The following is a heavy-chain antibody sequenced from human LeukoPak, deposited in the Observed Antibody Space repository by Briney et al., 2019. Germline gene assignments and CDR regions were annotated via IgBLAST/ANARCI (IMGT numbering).Heavy chain of an antibody. CDR1: GGSISSSSYY. CDR3: ARWRLLWFGELFVGDAFDI. CDR2: IYYSGST. J-gene: IGHJ3*02. V-gene: IGHV4-39*07. Sequence: SETLSLTCTVSGGSISSSSYYWGWIRQPPGKGLEWIGSIYYSGSTYYNPSLKSRVTISVDTSKNQFSLKPSSVAAADTAVYYCARWRLLWFGELFVGDAFDIWGQGTLVTVSS. D-gene: IGHD3-10*01.